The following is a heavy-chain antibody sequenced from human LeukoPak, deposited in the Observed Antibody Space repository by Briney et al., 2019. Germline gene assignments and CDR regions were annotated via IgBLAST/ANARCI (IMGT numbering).Heavy chain of an antibody. Sequence: SETLSLTCAVYGGSFSGYYWSWIRQPPGKGLEWIGEINHSGSTNYNPSLKSRVTISVDTSKNQFSLKLSSVTAADTAVYYCAGVDDYGDPYYFDYWGQGTLVTVSS. CDR1: GGSFSGYY. CDR2: INHSGST. CDR3: AGVDDYGDPYYFDY. D-gene: IGHD4-17*01. J-gene: IGHJ4*02. V-gene: IGHV4-34*01.